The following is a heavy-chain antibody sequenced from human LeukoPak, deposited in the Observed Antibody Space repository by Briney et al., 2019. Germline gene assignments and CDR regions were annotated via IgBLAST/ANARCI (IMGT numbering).Heavy chain of an antibody. CDR2: IWYDGSNK. J-gene: IGHJ4*02. V-gene: IGHV3-33*01. CDR3: ARDNYDSSGYYSPHFDY. D-gene: IGHD3-22*01. Sequence: GGSLRLSCAASGFTFSSYGMHWVRQAPGKGLEWVAVIWYDGSNKYYADSVKGRFTISRDNSKNTLYLQMNSLRAEDTAVHYCARDNYDSSGYYSPHFDYWGQGTLVTVSS. CDR1: GFTFSSYG.